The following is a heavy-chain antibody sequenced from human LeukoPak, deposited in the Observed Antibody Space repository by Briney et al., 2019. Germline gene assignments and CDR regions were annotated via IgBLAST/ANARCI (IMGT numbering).Heavy chain of an antibody. CDR3: APSVAGHFDP. CDR2: IWYDGSNK. J-gene: IGHJ5*02. V-gene: IGHV3-33*01. CDR1: GFTFSSYG. D-gene: IGHD6-19*01. Sequence: TGGSLRPSCAASGFTFSSYGMHWVRQAPGKGLEWVAVIWYDGSNKYYADSVKGRFTIPRDNSKNTLYLQMNSLRAEDTAVYYCAPSVAGHFDPWGQGTLVTVSS.